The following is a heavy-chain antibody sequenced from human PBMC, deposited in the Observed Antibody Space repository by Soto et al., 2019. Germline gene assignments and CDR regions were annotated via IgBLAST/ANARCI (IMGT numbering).Heavy chain of an antibody. CDR2: IIPIFGTP. CDR3: ARPVEMATISRSYLFY. J-gene: IGHJ4*02. D-gene: IGHD5-12*01. CDR1: GGTFTNYA. V-gene: IGHV1-69*01. Sequence: QVQLVQSGAEVKKLGSSVKVSCKASGGTFTNYAINWVRQAPGQGLEWMGGIIPIFGTPNYAQKFQGRVTITADESTSTAYLDLSSLRSEDTAVYYCARPVEMATISRSYLFYWGQGTLVTVSS.